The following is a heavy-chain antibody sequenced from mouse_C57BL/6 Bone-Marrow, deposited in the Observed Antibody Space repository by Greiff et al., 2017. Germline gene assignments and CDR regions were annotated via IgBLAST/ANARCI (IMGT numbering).Heavy chain of an antibody. Sequence: EVQLQQSGPELVKPGASVKISCKASGYTFTDYYMNWVKQSHGKSLEWIGDINPNNGGTSYNQKFKGKATLTVDKSSSTAYMELRSLTSEDSAVYYCEGTAQATAYWGQGTLVTVSA. J-gene: IGHJ3*01. CDR1: GYTFTDYY. V-gene: IGHV1-26*01. CDR3: EGTAQATAY. CDR2: INPNNGGT. D-gene: IGHD3-2*02.